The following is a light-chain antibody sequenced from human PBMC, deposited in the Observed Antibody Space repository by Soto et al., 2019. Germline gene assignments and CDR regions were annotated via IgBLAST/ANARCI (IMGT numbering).Light chain of an antibody. CDR1: QSVSSY. J-gene: IGKJ4*01. CDR2: DAT. CDR3: QHRSNWPALT. Sequence: EIVLTQSPATLSLSPGERATLSCSSSQSVSSYVAWYQQKPGQAPRLLIYDATNRATGIPARFSGSGSGTDFTLTISSLEPEDFAVYYCQHRSNWPALTFGGGTKVEI. V-gene: IGKV3-11*01.